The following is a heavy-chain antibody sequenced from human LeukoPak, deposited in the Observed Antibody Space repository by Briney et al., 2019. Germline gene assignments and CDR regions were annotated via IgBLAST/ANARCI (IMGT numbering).Heavy chain of an antibody. D-gene: IGHD6-19*01. J-gene: IGHJ1*01. CDR3: ARVGSSGWYYAEYFQH. Sequence: ASVKVSCKASGYTFTSYYMHWARQAPGQGLEWMGIINPSGGSTSYAQKFQGRVTMTRDTSTSTVYMELSSLRSEDTAVYYCARVGSSGWYYAEYFQHWGQGTLVTVSS. CDR2: INPSGGST. V-gene: IGHV1-46*01. CDR1: GYTFTSYY.